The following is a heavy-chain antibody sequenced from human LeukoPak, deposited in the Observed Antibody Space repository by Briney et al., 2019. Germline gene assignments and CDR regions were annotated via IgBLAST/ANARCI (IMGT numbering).Heavy chain of an antibody. CDR1: GFTFSSYW. CDR3: ASPLYYYDSRGAYAFDI. Sequence: GGSLRLSCAAAGFTFSSYWMHWVRQAPGKGLVWVSRINSDGSSTSYADSVKGRFTISRDNAKNTLYLQMNSLRAEDTAVYYCASPLYYYDSRGAYAFDIWGQGTMVTVSS. V-gene: IGHV3-74*01. CDR2: INSDGSST. J-gene: IGHJ3*02. D-gene: IGHD3-22*01.